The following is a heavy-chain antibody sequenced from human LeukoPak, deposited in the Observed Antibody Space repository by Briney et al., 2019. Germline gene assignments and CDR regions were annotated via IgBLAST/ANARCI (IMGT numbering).Heavy chain of an antibody. CDR2: IYSGGST. CDR3: GRGERGSYDFDY. V-gene: IGHV3-53*01. Sequence: GGSLRLSCAASGFTVSSNYMSWVRQAPGKGLEWVSVIYSGGSTYYPDSVKWRFTISRDNSKNTLYLQMNSVKAEDTAVYYCGRGERGSYDFDYWGQGTLVTVSS. J-gene: IGHJ4*02. D-gene: IGHD1-26*01. CDR1: GFTVSSNY.